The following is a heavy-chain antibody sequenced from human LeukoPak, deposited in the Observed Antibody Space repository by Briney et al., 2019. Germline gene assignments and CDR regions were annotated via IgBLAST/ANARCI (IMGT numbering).Heavy chain of an antibody. D-gene: IGHD2-2*01. CDR1: GGSISTYY. J-gene: IGHJ4*02. CDR2: IHSSGAT. Sequence: SETLSLTCTAPGGSISTYYWSWIRQPAGKGLEWIGRIHSSGATHYNPSLRSRVTLSIDTSKKQFSLKLSSVTAADTAVYYCGRLNLPAVSGAFDYWGQGTLVTVSS. V-gene: IGHV4-4*07. CDR3: GRLNLPAVSGAFDY.